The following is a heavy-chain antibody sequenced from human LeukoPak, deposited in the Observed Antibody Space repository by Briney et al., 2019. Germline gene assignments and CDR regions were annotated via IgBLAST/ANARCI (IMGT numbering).Heavy chain of an antibody. J-gene: IGHJ4*02. CDR3: ARVTGYMIEDYFDY. Sequence: PSETLSLTCAVYGGSFSGYYWTWIRQPPGKGLEWIGEMNHSGSTNYNPSLKSRVTISVDTSKNQFSLKLSSVTAADTAVYYCARVTGYMIEDYFDYWGQGTLVTVSS. V-gene: IGHV4-34*01. D-gene: IGHD3-22*01. CDR1: GGSFSGYY. CDR2: MNHSGST.